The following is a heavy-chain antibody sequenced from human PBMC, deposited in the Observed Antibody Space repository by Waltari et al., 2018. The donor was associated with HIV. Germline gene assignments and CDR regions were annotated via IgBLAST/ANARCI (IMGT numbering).Heavy chain of an antibody. CDR2: VDPEDDET. D-gene: IGHD1-26*01. J-gene: IGHJ6*02. CDR1: GYTLTELS. Sequence: QLIQSGAEVKKPGASVKVSCKVFGYTLTELSMHWVRQAPGKGLEWMGGVDPEDDETIYAQKFQGRVTMTEDTSTDSAYMELSSLTSEDTAVYYCATGGGTTSIQLYDLDVWGQGTTVTVSS. CDR3: ATGGGTTSIQLYDLDV. V-gene: IGHV1-24*01.